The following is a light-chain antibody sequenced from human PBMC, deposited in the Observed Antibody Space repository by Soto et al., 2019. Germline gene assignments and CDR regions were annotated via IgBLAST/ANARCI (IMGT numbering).Light chain of an antibody. CDR2: GAS. CDR1: QSVSSSY. V-gene: IGKV3-20*01. CDR3: QQYGSSPQYT. Sequence: EIVLTQSPGTLSLPPGERATLSCRASQSVSSSYLAWYQQKPGQAPRLLIYGASSRATGIPDRFSGSGSGTDFTLTISRLEREDFAVYYCQQYGSSPQYTFGQGTKLEIK. J-gene: IGKJ2*01.